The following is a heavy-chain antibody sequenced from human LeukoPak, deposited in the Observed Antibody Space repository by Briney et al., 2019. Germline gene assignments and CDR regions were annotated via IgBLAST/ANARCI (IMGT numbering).Heavy chain of an antibody. CDR3: ARVSDGFELLEGAFDI. V-gene: IGHV3-7*01. CDR2: IKQDGTEK. D-gene: IGHD3-3*01. J-gene: IGHJ3*02. CDR1: GFSFTTYW. Sequence: GGSLRLSCAASGFSFTTYWMSWVRQAPGKGLEWVANIKQDGTEKYYVDSVKGRFTISRDNAKNSLYLQMNSLRVEDTAVYYCARVSDGFELLEGAFDIWGQGTMVTVSS.